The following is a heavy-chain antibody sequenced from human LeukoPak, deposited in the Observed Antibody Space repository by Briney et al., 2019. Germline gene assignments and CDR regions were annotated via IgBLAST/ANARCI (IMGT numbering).Heavy chain of an antibody. J-gene: IGHJ4*02. CDR1: GFTFSSYA. CDR2: ISGSGGST. D-gene: IGHD3-3*01. CDR3: AKDSWNQAILGVVPLDY. Sequence: PGGSLRLSCAASGFTFSSYAMSWVRQAPGKGLEWVSAISGSGGSTYYADSVKGRFTISRDNSKNTLYLQMNSLRAEDTAVYYCAKDSWNQAILGVVPLDYWGQGTLVTVSS. V-gene: IGHV3-23*01.